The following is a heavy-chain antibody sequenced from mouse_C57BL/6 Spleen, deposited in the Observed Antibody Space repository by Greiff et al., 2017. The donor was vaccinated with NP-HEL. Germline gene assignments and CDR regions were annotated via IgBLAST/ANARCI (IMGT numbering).Heavy chain of an antibody. CDR2: ILPGSGST. J-gene: IGHJ2*01. Sequence: QVQLKESGAELMKPGASVKLSCKATGYTFTGYWIEWVKQRPGHGLEWIGEILPGSGSTNYNEKFKGKATFTADTSSNTAYMQLSSLTTEDSAIYYCARPTPSITTVVATDYFDYWGQGTTLTVSS. CDR3: ARPTPSITTVVATDYFDY. D-gene: IGHD1-1*01. CDR1: GYTFTGYW. V-gene: IGHV1-9*01.